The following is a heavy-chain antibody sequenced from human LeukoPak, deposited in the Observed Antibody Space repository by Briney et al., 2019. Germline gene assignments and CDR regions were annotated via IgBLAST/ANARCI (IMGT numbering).Heavy chain of an antibody. D-gene: IGHD6-13*01. CDR3: ASHSPGIAAAGADY. J-gene: IGHJ4*02. CDR1: GFTFSSYS. V-gene: IGHV3-48*01. CDR2: ISSSSSTI. Sequence: GGSLRLSCVASGFTFSSYSMNWVRQAPGKGLEWVSYISSSSSTIYYADSVKGRFTISRDNAKNSLYLQMNSLRAEDTAVYYCASHSPGIAAAGADYWGQGTLVTVSS.